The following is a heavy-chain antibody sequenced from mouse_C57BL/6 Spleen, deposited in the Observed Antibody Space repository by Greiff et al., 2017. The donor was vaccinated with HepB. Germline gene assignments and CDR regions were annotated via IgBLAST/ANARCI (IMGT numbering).Heavy chain of an antibody. CDR2: ISGGGGNT. CDR1: GFTFSSYT. Sequence: EVKLVESGGGLVKPGGSLKLSCAASGFTFSSYTMSWVRQTPEKRLEWVATISGGGGNTYYPDSVKGRFTISIDIAKNTLYLQMSSLMSEDAALYYCARRSNREGYWYFDVWGTGTTVTVSS. D-gene: IGHD4-1*01. V-gene: IGHV5-9*01. CDR3: ARRSNREGYWYFDV. J-gene: IGHJ1*03.